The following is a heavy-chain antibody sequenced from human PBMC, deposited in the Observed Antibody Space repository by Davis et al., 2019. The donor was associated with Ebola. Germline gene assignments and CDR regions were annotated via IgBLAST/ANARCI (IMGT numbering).Heavy chain of an antibody. J-gene: IGHJ3*02. CDR3: ARDPDTAMASDAFDI. CDR2: INPNSGGT. D-gene: IGHD5-18*01. Sequence: AASVKVSCKASGYTFTGYYMHWVRQAPGQGLEWMGRINPNSGGTNYAQKFQGRVTMTRDTSISTAYMELSRLRSDDTAVYYCARDPDTAMASDAFDIWGQGTMVTVSS. V-gene: IGHV1-2*06. CDR1: GYTFTGYY.